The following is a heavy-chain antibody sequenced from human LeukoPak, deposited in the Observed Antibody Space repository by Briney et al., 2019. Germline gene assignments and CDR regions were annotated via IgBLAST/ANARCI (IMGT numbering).Heavy chain of an antibody. CDR2: IYPGDSDT. J-gene: IGHJ4*02. V-gene: IGHV5-51*01. Sequence: GESLKISCKGSECSFPSYWIAWVRQMPGTGLEWMALIYPGDSDTKYSPSFQGQVTVSVDKSISTAYLQWSSLKASDTAKYYCARGSSAIGNYNSLTGYYNDYFDYWGQGTLVTVSS. CDR3: ARGSSAIGNYNSLTGYYNDYFDY. CDR1: ECSFPSYW. D-gene: IGHD3-9*01.